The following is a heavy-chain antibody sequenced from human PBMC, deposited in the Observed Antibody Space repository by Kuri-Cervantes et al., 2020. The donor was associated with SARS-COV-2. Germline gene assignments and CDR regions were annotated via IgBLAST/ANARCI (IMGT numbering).Heavy chain of an antibody. CDR3: AGANWNGGVDFDY. CDR1: GYTFTGYY. V-gene: IGHV1-2*02. CDR2: IYPSSGGT. D-gene: IGHD1-20*01. J-gene: IGHJ4*02. Sequence: ASVKVSCKASGYTFTGYYIHWVRQTPGRGLEWMGWIYPSSGGTNYAQNFKGRLTMTRDTSISTAYMELSRLSSDDTGIYFCAGANWNGGVDFDYWGQGTLVTVSS.